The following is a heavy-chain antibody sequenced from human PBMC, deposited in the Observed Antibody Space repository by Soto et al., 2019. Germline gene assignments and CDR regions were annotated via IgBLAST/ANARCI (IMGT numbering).Heavy chain of an antibody. V-gene: IGHV3-7*05. CDR1: GFTFNNYW. CDR2: INPAGSQK. Sequence: DVQLVESGGGLVQPGGSLRLSCGASGFTFNNYWMNWVRQAPGKGLEWVANINPAGSQKKYVDSVKGRFTMSSDNAKDSLYLQMYSRRAADTAVYYCAGWGQHNYWVLGTLVTVSS. J-gene: IGHJ4*02. CDR3: AGWGQHNY. D-gene: IGHD3-16*01.